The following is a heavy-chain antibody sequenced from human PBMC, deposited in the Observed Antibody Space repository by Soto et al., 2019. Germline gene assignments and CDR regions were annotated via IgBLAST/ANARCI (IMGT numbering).Heavy chain of an antibody. V-gene: IGHV4-61*01. D-gene: IGHD3-3*01. CDR1: GGSFKSGSYS. J-gene: IGHJ4*03. Sequence: SETLSLICTVSGGSFKSGSYSWSWIRQPPGKGLEWIGYVYHTGRTSYNPSLKSRVSISMDTSKNQFSLNLDSVTAADTAVYFCARDFAYFDSWGHGTLDTVSS. CDR2: VYHTGRT. CDR3: ARDFAYFDS.